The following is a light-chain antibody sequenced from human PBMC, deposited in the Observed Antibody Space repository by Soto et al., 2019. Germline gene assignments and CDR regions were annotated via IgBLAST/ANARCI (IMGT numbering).Light chain of an antibody. V-gene: IGKV4-1*01. Sequence: DVVMTQSPDSLAVSLGERATINCKSIQSVLHSSNNENSVAWYQQKAGQRPKLLIYRASIRESGVPDRFSGSGSGTDFTLTISSLQAEDVAVYYCQQYYTGIAFGQGTRLEIK. CDR2: RAS. CDR3: QQYYTGIA. CDR1: QSVLHSSNNENS. J-gene: IGKJ5*01.